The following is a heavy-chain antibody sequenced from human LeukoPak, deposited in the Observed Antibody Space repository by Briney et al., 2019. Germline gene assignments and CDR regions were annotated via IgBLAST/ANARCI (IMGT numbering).Heavy chain of an antibody. V-gene: IGHV3-48*02. CDR2: IRTTAEGAKYA. J-gene: IGHJ4*02. D-gene: IGHD2-8*01. CDR3: ATDQRYAFDY. Sequence: GGSLRLSCATSGFSFTDYPMNWVRQAPGKGLEWISNIRTTAEGAKYAYYADSVKGRVTISRDDSKNTLYLHMNSLRDDDTAVYYCATDQRYAFDYWGQGILVTVSS. CDR1: GFSFTDYP.